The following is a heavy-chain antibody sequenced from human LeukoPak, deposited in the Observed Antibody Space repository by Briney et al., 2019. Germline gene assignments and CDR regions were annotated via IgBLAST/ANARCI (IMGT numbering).Heavy chain of an antibody. J-gene: IGHJ3*01. CDR3: ARDRGSGDSFDL. V-gene: IGHV3-33*08. Sequence: GGTLRLSCAASGFTFSSYAMSWVRQAPGKGLEWVAVIWFDGSNQYYVDSVRGRFSISRDNSKNTLYLQMNTLRAEDTGVYYCARDRGSGDSFDLWGQGAMVTVSS. D-gene: IGHD6-19*01. CDR1: GFTFSSYA. CDR2: IWFDGSNQ.